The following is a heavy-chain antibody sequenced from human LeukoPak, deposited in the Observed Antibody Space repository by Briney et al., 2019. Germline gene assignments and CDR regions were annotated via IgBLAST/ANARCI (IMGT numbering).Heavy chain of an antibody. V-gene: IGHV3-30*03. J-gene: IGHJ4*02. CDR3: ARDLGLDGD. D-gene: IGHD2-2*03. Sequence: PGRSLRLSCAASGFTFSSYGMHWVRQAPGKGLEWVAVISYDGSNKYYADSVKGRFTISRDNAKNSLYLQMKSLRAEDTAVYYCARDLGLDGDWGQGTLVTVSS. CDR1: GFTFSSYG. CDR2: ISYDGSNK.